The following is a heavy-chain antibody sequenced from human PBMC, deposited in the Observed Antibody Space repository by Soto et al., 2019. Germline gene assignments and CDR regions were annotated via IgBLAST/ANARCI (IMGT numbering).Heavy chain of an antibody. Sequence: GSLRLSCAASGFTFSIYAMHWVRQAPGKGLEWVAVISYDGSNKYYADSVKGRFTISRDNSKNTLYLQMNSLRAEDTAVYYCARDYGGSHYYYGMDVWGQGTTVTVSS. J-gene: IGHJ6*02. D-gene: IGHD4-17*01. CDR2: ISYDGSNK. CDR1: GFTFSIYA. V-gene: IGHV3-30-3*01. CDR3: ARDYGGSHYYYGMDV.